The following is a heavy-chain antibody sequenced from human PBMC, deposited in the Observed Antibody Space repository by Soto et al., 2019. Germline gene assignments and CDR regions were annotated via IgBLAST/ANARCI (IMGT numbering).Heavy chain of an antibody. Sequence: HPGGSLRLSCAASGFTFSFYPMSWVRQAPGKGLEWVSGISGSGVSTYYADSVKGRFTISRDNSKNMLYLQMNSLRAEDTAVYYCAKSIVGTRSGFDIWGQGTMVTVSS. D-gene: IGHD1-26*01. CDR2: ISGSGVST. J-gene: IGHJ3*02. CDR1: GFTFSFYP. V-gene: IGHV3-23*01. CDR3: AKSIVGTRSGFDI.